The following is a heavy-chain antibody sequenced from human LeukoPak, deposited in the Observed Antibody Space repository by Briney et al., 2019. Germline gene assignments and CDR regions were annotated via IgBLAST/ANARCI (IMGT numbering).Heavy chain of an antibody. CDR3: AKEPLDY. Sequence: PGGSLRLSCAASGFTFSSYGMHWVRQAPGKGLEWVAVISYDGSNKYYADSVKGRFTISRDNSKNTLYLQMNSLRAEDTAVYYCAKEPLDYWGQGTLVTVSS. V-gene: IGHV3-30*18. CDR2: ISYDGSNK. J-gene: IGHJ4*02. CDR1: GFTFSSYG.